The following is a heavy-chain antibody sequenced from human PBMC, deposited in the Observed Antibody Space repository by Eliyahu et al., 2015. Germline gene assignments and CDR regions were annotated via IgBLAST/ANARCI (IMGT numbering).Heavy chain of an antibody. J-gene: IGHJ4*01. D-gene: IGHD1-26*01. V-gene: IGHV3-30*18. CDR3: AKNHGPQIVDYFDY. CDR2: ISYDGDNK. Sequence: VRQAPGKGLEWVAVISYDGDNKYYTDSVKGRFTISRDKSKNMLFLQMNSLRPEDTAVYFCAKNHGPQIVDYFDYWGHGTLVTVSS.